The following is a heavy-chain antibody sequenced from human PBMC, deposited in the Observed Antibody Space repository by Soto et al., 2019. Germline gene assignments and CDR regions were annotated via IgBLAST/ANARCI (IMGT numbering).Heavy chain of an antibody. V-gene: IGHV4-31*03. CDR1: GGPFSSGGYY. J-gene: IGHJ4*02. CDR2: IYQNGDT. CDR3: ARGDSTVSSVFDY. D-gene: IGHD4-17*01. Sequence: SETLSLTCTVSGGPFSSGGYYWSWIRQEPGKGLEWIGYIYQNGDTSYNPSLKGRVTISADTSKTQFSLELSSVTAADTAVYYCARGDSTVSSVFDYWGQGMLVTVSS.